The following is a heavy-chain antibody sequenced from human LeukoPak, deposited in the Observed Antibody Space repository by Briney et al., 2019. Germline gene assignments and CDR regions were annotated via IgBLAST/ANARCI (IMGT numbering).Heavy chain of an antibody. Sequence: ETSETLSLTCTVSGGSISSSSYYWGWIRQPPGKGLEWIGSIYYSGSTYYNPSLKSRVTISVDTSKNQFSLKLSSVTAADTAVYYCAKLAARPVDYWGQGTLVTVSS. CDR2: IYYSGST. CDR1: GGSISSSSYY. D-gene: IGHD6-6*01. J-gene: IGHJ4*02. CDR3: AKLAARPVDY. V-gene: IGHV4-39*01.